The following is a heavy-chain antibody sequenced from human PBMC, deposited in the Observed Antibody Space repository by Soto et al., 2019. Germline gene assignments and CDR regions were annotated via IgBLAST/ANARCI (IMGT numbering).Heavy chain of an antibody. V-gene: IGHV3-23*01. Sequence: GGSLRLSCAASGFTFSSYAMSWVRQAPGKGLEWVSAISGSGGSTYYADSVKGRVTISRDNSKNTLYLQMHSLRAEDTAVYYCAKKGRQPRNFYMDVWGKGITVTVSS. CDR3: AKKGRQPRNFYMDV. D-gene: IGHD2-15*01. CDR2: ISGSGGST. J-gene: IGHJ6*03. CDR1: GFTFSSYA.